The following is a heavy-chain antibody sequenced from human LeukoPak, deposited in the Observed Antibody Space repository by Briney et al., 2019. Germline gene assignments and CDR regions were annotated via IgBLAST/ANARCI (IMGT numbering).Heavy chain of an antibody. J-gene: IGHJ5*02. Sequence: GGSLRLSCAASGFTFSSYAMHWVRQAPGKGLEWVAVISHDETYKYSADSVKGRFTISRDNSKNTLYLQMNSLRTEDTAVYYCARGISVFGVGDPWGQGTLVTVSS. CDR3: ARGISVFGVGDP. CDR1: GFTFSSYA. V-gene: IGHV3-30*04. CDR2: ISHDETYK. D-gene: IGHD3-3*01.